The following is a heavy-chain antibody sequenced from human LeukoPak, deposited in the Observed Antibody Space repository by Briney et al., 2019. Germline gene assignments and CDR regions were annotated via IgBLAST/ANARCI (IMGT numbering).Heavy chain of an antibody. J-gene: IGHJ3*02. CDR3: ATTGRIVGATTLVDAFDI. CDR1: GYTLTELS. V-gene: IGHV1-24*01. D-gene: IGHD1-26*01. Sequence: GASVKVSCKVSGYTLTELSMHWVRQAPGKGLEWMGGFDLEDGETIYAQKFQGRVTMTEDTSTDTAYMELSSLRSEDTAVYYCATTGRIVGATTLVDAFDIWGQGTMVTVSS. CDR2: FDLEDGET.